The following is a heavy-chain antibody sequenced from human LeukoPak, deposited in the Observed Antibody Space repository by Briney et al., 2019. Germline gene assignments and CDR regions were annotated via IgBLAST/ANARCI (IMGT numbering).Heavy chain of an antibody. CDR2: ISGSGGST. Sequence: GGSLRLSCAASGFTFSSYAMSWVRQAPGKGLEWVSAISGSGGSTYYTDSVKGQFTISRDNSKNTLYLQMNSLRAEDTAVYYCAKNRRVVIPFDYWGQGTLVTVSS. J-gene: IGHJ4*02. CDR3: AKNRRVVIPFDY. CDR1: GFTFSSYA. D-gene: IGHD3-16*02. V-gene: IGHV3-23*01.